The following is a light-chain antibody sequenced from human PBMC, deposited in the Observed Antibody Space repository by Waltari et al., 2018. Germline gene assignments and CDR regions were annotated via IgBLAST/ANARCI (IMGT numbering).Light chain of an antibody. Sequence: DIVMTQSPDSLAVSLVERATINCKSSQTVLYSSKNKNYLAWYQQNTGQPPKLVIYWASTRESGVPDRFSASGSGTDFNFTISSLQAEDVAVYYCQQYYTSPYTFAQGTKLEI. V-gene: IGKV4-1*01. CDR2: WAS. CDR3: QQYYTSPYT. J-gene: IGKJ2*01. CDR1: QTVLYSSKNKNY.